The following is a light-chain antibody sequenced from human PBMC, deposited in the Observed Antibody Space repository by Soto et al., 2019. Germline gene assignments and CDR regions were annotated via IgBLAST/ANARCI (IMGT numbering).Light chain of an antibody. CDR3: QQYGGSPLFT. Sequence: EVVMSQSPATLSVSPGERATLSCRASQSVSSNLAWYQQKPGQAPRLLIYGTSVRATGIPDRFRGSGSGTDFTLTIGRLEPEDFAVYYCQQYGGSPLFTFGPGTKVDI. V-gene: IGKV3-20*01. CDR2: GTS. CDR1: QSVSSN. J-gene: IGKJ3*01.